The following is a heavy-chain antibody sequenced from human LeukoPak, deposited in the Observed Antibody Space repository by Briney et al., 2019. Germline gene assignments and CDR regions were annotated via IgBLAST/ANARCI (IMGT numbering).Heavy chain of an antibody. CDR2: IKSKTDGGTT. Sequence: PGGSLRLSCAVSGFSFNQAWMSWIRQAPGEGLEWVGRIKSKTDGGTTDYAAPVKGRFTISRDDSKNTVYVEMNSLKAEDTAAYYCTTDGIAVAGHFWGQGTLVTVSS. CDR3: TTDGIAVAGHF. V-gene: IGHV3-15*01. CDR1: GFSFNQAW. J-gene: IGHJ4*02. D-gene: IGHD6-19*01.